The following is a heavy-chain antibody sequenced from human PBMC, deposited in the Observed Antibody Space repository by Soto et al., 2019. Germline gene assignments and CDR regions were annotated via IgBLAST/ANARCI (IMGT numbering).Heavy chain of an antibody. V-gene: IGHV4-31*03. J-gene: IGHJ3*02. CDR2: IYYSGST. Sequence: SETLSLTCTVSGGSISSGGYYWSWIRQHPGKGLEWIGYIYYSGSTYYNPSLKSRVTISVDTSKNQFSLKLSSVTAADTAVYYCARDLGGYCSGGSCYSGGAFDIWGQGTMVTVSS. CDR1: GGSISSGGYY. D-gene: IGHD2-15*01. CDR3: ARDLGGYCSGGSCYSGGAFDI.